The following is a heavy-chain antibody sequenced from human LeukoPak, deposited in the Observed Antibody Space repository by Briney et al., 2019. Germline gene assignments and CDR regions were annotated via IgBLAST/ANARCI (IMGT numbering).Heavy chain of an antibody. CDR1: GFTFSNYA. CDR2: ISSSSGYI. V-gene: IGHV3-21*01. J-gene: IGHJ5*02. Sequence: GGSLRLSCAASGFTFSNYAMNWVRQAPGKGLEWVSSISSSSGYIYYADSVKGRFTISRDNAKNSLYLQMNSLRAEDTAVYYCARDLYTGTTGIPQWFDPWGQGTLVTVSS. D-gene: IGHD1-1*01. CDR3: ARDLYTGTTGIPQWFDP.